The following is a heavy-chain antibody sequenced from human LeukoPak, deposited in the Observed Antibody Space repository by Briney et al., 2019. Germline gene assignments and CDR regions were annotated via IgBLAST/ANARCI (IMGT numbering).Heavy chain of an antibody. CDR3: ARLRDGYNPAADY. D-gene: IGHD5-24*01. CDR1: GYSISSGYY. J-gene: IGHJ4*02. Sequence: PSETLSLPCTVSGYSISSGYYWGWIRQPPGKGLEWIGSIYHSGSTYYNPSLKSRVTISVDTSKNQFSLKLSSVTAADTAVYYCARLRDGYNPAADYWGQGTLVTVSS. CDR2: IYHSGST. V-gene: IGHV4-38-2*02.